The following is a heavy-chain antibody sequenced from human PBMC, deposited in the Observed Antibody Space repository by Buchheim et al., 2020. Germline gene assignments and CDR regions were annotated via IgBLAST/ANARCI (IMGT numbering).Heavy chain of an antibody. CDR3: ARDPRHITNGGLIVHDS. CDR2: ISSTSSSI. Sequence: EVQLVESGGGLVQPGGSLRLSCEASGFTFSIQSMNWVRQAPGKGLEWVSYISSTSSSIYYADSVKGRFTISRDNARNSLYLQMSSLRDDDTAVYYCARDPRHITNGGLIVHDSWGRGTL. J-gene: IGHJ4*02. D-gene: IGHD3-16*02. V-gene: IGHV3-48*02. CDR1: GFTFSIQS.